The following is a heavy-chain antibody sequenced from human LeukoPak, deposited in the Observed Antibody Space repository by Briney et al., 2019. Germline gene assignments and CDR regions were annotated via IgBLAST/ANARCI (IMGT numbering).Heavy chain of an antibody. CDR1: GGSISSYY. J-gene: IGHJ4*02. Sequence: PSETLSLTCTVSGGSISSYYWSWIRQPPGKGLEWIGYIYYSGSTNYNPSLKSRVTISVDTSKNQFSLKLSSATAADTAVYYCARARRDGYNYYYFDYWGQGTLVTVSS. CDR3: ARARRDGYNYYYFDY. D-gene: IGHD5-12*01. CDR2: IYYSGST. V-gene: IGHV4-59*01.